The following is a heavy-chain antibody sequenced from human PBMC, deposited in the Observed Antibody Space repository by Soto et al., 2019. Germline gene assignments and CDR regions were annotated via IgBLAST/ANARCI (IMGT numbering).Heavy chain of an antibody. V-gene: IGHV3-33*01. CDR3: ARDNSDSGGYYYFDY. J-gene: IGHJ4*02. D-gene: IGHD3-22*01. CDR1: GFSFSTYG. CDR2: IWFDGSNK. Sequence: QVQLVESGGGVVQPGRSLRLSCAASGFSFSTYGMHWVRQAPGKGLECVAVIWFDGSNKQYADSVKGRFTISRDNSKNTLYLQMNSLIVEDTAVYYCARDNSDSGGYYYFDYWGQGTLFTVSS.